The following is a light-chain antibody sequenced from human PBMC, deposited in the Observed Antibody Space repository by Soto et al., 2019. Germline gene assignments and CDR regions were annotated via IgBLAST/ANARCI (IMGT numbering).Light chain of an antibody. J-gene: IGKJ5*01. CDR2: GAS. CDR3: QQRSNWPSIT. V-gene: IGKV3-15*01. Sequence: EIVRTQSPATLSVSPGEGATLSCRASQSVSSKLAWYQQKPGQAHRLLIYGASTRATGIPARFSGSGSGTEFTLTINSLEPEDSAVYYCQQRSNWPSITVGQGTRREIK. CDR1: QSVSSK.